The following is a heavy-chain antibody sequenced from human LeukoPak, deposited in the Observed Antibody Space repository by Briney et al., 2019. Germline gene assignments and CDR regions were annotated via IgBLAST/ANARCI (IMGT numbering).Heavy chain of an antibody. CDR3: ARVDTAMDLDY. D-gene: IGHD5-18*01. CDR1: GFTFSTYW. Sequence: GGSLRLSCAASGFTFSTYWMHGVRQAPGKGLEWVSFIYSGGTTYYADSVKGRFTISRDNSKNTLYLQMNSLRAEDTAVYYCARVDTAMDLDYWGQGTLVTVSS. CDR2: IYSGGTT. V-gene: IGHV3-66*01. J-gene: IGHJ4*02.